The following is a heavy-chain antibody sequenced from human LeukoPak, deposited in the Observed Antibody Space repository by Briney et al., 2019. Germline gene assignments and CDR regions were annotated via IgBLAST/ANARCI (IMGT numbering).Heavy chain of an antibody. CDR1: GFTFSSYA. V-gene: IGHV3-23*01. CDR2: ISGSGGST. J-gene: IGHJ5*02. Sequence: GGSLRLSCAASGFTFSSYAMSWVRQAPGKGLEWVSAISGSGGSTYYADSVKGRFTISRDNSKNTLYLQMNSLRAEDTAVYYCAKDRRDITILGVVTNWFDPWGQGTLVTVSS. D-gene: IGHD3-3*01. CDR3: AKDRRDITILGVVTNWFDP.